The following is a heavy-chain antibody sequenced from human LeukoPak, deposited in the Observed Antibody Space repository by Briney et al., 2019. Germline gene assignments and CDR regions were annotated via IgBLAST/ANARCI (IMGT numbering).Heavy chain of an antibody. CDR2: INHSGST. J-gene: IGHJ4*02. CDR3: ARDVHYYGSGSYYN. Sequence: SETLSLTCAVYGGSFSGYYWSWIRQPPGKGLEWIGEINHSGSTNYNPSLKSRVTISVDTSKNQFSLKLSSVTAADTAVYYCARDVHYYGSGSYYNWGQGTLVTVSS. V-gene: IGHV4-34*01. D-gene: IGHD3-10*01. CDR1: GGSFSGYY.